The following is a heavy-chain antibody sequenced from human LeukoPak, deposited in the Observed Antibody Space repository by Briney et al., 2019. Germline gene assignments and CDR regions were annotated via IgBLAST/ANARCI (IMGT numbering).Heavy chain of an antibody. CDR2: IIPIFGTA. CDR3: ARVYSSGWYPDYYYYYGMDV. J-gene: IGHJ6*02. Sequence: SVKVSCKASGGTFSSYAISWVRQAPGQGLEWMGGIIPIFGTANYAQKFQGRVTITADESTSTAYMELSSLRSEDTAVYYCARVYSSGWYPDYYYYYGMDVWGQGATVTVSS. CDR1: GGTFSSYA. V-gene: IGHV1-69*13. D-gene: IGHD6-19*01.